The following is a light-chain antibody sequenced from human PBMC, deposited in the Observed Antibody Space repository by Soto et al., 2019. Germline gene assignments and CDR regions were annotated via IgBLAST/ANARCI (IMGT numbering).Light chain of an antibody. CDR1: QSVTSN. CDR2: GAS. J-gene: IGKJ1*01. V-gene: IGKV3-15*01. CDR3: QHYNNWPPWT. Sequence: EIVMTQSPATLSVSPGERVTLSCRASQSVTSNLAWYQQKFGQAPRLLIYGASTRATGVPARFSGSGSGTEFTLTISSLQSEDFAVYYCQHYNNWPPWTFGQGTKVEI.